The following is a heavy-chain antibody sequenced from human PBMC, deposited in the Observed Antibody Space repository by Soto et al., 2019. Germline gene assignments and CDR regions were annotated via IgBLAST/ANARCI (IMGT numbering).Heavy chain of an antibody. Sequence: RSQTLSLPCDISGDSVSSNRAAWNWVRQSPSRGLEWLGRTFYRSKWYNDYALSVKSRITINPDTSKNQFSLQLNSVTPEDTAVYYCARASLTFFGFVPHFDNWGNVTLVTASS. J-gene: IGHJ4*01. D-gene: IGHD3-16*01. V-gene: IGHV6-1*01. CDR1: GDSVSSNRAA. CDR2: TFYRSKWYN. CDR3: ARASLTFFGFVPHFDN.